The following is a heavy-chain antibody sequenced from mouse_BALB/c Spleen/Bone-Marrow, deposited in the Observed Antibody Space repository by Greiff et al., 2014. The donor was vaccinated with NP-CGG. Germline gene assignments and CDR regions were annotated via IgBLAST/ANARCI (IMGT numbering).Heavy chain of an antibody. V-gene: IGHV14-3*02. CDR3: ARFPYDYGGGDY. CDR1: GFNIKDTY. CDR2: IDPANGNT. D-gene: IGHD2-4*01. J-gene: IGHJ2*01. Sequence: VQLKDSGAGLVKPGASVKLSCTASGFNIKDTYMHWVKQRPEQGLEWIGRIDPANGNTKYDPKFQGKATITADTSSNTAYLQLSSLTSEDTAVYYCARFPYDYGGGDYWGQGTTLTVSS.